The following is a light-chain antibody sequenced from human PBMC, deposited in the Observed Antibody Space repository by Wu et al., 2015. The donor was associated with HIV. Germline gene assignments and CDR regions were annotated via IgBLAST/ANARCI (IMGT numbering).Light chain of an antibody. V-gene: IGKV1-8*01. CDR2: AAS. CDR1: QGVSTS. CDR3: QQYSAGVT. J-gene: IGKJ4*01. Sequence: AIRLTQSPSSLSASTGDRVTITCRASQGVSTSLAWYQQKPGKAPNLLIYAASSLQTGVPSRFCGSGSGTDFTLTITCLQSEDFATYYCQQYSAGVTFGGGTKVEIK.